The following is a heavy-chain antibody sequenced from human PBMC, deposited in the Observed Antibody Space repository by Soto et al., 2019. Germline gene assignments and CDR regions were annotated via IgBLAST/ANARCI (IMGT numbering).Heavy chain of an antibody. D-gene: IGHD6-25*01. Sequence: SETLSLTCAVYGGSFSGYDWSWIRQPPGKGLEWIGEINHSGSTNYNPSLKSRVTISVDTSKNQFSLKLSSVTAADTAVYYCARGRRAAAGTQFDYWGQGTLVTVSS. J-gene: IGHJ4*02. CDR3: ARGRRAAAGTQFDY. CDR2: INHSGST. CDR1: GGSFSGYD. V-gene: IGHV4-34*01.